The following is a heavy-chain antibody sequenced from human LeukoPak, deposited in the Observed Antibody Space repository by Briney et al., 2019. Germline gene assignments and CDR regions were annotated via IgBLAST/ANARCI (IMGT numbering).Heavy chain of an antibody. CDR3: ARYSRFTKSFNYTQRTGRVADYFDY. CDR1: GGSISSSSYY. V-gene: IGHV4-39*01. CDR2: IYYSGST. Sequence: PSETLSLTCTVSGGSISSSSYYWGWIRQPPGKGLEWIGSIYYSGSTYHNPSLKSRVTISVDTSKNQFSLKLSSVTAADTAVYYCARYSRFTKSFNYTQRTGRVADYFDYWGQGTLVTVSS. J-gene: IGHJ4*02. D-gene: IGHD4-11*01.